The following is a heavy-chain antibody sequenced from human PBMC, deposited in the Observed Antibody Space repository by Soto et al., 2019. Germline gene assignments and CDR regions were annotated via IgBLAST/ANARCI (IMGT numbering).Heavy chain of an antibody. CDR2: INPNSGGT. J-gene: IGHJ6*02. V-gene: IGHV1-2*04. CDR3: ARDRTFGGNHYGMDV. CDR1: GYTFTGYY. D-gene: IGHD3-16*01. Sequence: QVQLVQSGAEVKKPGASVKVSCKASGYTFTGYYMHWVRQAPGQGLEWMGWINPNSGGTNYAQKFQGWVTMTRDTSISTAQMELSRLRSDDTAVYYCARDRTFGGNHYGMDVWGQGTTVTVSS.